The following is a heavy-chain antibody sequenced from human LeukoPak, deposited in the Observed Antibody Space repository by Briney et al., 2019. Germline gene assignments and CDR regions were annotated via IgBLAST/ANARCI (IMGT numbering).Heavy chain of an antibody. Sequence: TRGSLRLSCSASGFSVASIYMSWVRQAPGKGLQWVSVIHGNGGTDYAGSVRGRFTISRDNSKNTLHLQMDNLRAEDTAVYYCARGFHFYASGTYSGAFDYWGQGTLVTVSS. CDR2: IHGNGGT. V-gene: IGHV3-53*01. CDR1: GFSVASIY. J-gene: IGHJ4*02. CDR3: ARGFHFYASGTYSGAFDY. D-gene: IGHD3-10*01.